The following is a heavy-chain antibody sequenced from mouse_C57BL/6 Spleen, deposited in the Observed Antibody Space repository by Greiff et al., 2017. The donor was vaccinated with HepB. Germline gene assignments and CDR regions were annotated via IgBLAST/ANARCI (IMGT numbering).Heavy chain of an antibody. J-gene: IGHJ2*01. D-gene: IGHD4-1*01. Sequence: QVQLQQSGAELVRPGSSVKLSCKASGYTFTSYWMHWVKQRPIQGLEWIGNIDPSDSETHYNQKFKDKATLTVDKSSSTAYMQLSSLTSEDSAVYYCARGDRTGTGGTYYFDYWGQGTTLTVSS. V-gene: IGHV1-52*01. CDR2: IDPSDSET. CDR3: ARGDRTGTGGTYYFDY. CDR1: GYTFTSYW.